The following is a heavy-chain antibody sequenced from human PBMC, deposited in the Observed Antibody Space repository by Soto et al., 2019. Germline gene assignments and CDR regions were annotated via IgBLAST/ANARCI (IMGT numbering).Heavy chain of an antibody. V-gene: IGHV1-69*02. J-gene: IGHJ6*02. CDR2: IIPIVDIP. D-gene: IGHD2-15*01. CDR1: GGTFSRYT. Sequence: QVQLVQSGAEVKKPGSSVKVSCKASGGTFSRYTFTWVRQAPGQGLEWMGRIIPIVDIPNYAQNFQGRVTITADKSTGTAYRELSSLTSADTAVYYCASHFTGVLVLGTSPPGGDNYGWDVWGQGTTVSVS. CDR3: ASHFTGVLVLGTSPPGGDNYGWDV.